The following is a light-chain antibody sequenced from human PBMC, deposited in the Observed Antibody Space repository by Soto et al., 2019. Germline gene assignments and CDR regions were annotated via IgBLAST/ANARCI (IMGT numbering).Light chain of an antibody. V-gene: IGKV3-20*01. CDR2: GTS. CDR3: QHYCYSSWT. CDR1: RSVSDTL. J-gene: IGKJ1*01. Sequence: EIVLTQSPGTLSLSPGERATLSCRADRSVSDTLLTWSQQKPGQAPRLLIFGTSNRATGIPDRFSGSGSGTGFTLTISSLETDDFAVYYCQHYCYSSWTFGQGTKVEIK.